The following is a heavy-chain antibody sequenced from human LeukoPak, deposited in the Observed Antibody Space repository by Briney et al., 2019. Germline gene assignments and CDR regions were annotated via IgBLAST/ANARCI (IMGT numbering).Heavy chain of an antibody. CDR3: AKDLQRGRYYGMDV. V-gene: IGHV3-23*01. CDR2: ISGSGGNT. CDR1: GITFSSYA. Sequence: PGGSLRLSCAASGITFSSYAMSWVRQAPGKGLEWVSAISGSGGNTYYADSVKGRFTISRDNSKNTLYLQMNSLRAEDTALCYCAKDLQRGRYYGMDVWGQGTTVTVSS. D-gene: IGHD3-16*01. J-gene: IGHJ6*02.